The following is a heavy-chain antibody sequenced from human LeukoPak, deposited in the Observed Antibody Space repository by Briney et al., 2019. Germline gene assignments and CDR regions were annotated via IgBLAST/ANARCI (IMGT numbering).Heavy chain of an antibody. D-gene: IGHD2-21*01. Sequence: ASVTVSFKASGGTVSGYPVSWVRQTPGQGLEWVGGITPSSGSANYAQKFQGRVTIRTDDSTATAYLDLTGLRSEDTAVYYCARGIAPGYFDFWGQGTLVTVSS. CDR2: ITPSSGSA. J-gene: IGHJ4*02. V-gene: IGHV1-69*05. CDR1: GGTVSGYP. CDR3: ARGIAPGYFDF.